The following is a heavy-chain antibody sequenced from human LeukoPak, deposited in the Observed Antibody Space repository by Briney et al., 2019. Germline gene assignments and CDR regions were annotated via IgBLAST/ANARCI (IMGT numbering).Heavy chain of an antibody. CDR2: INPNSGGT. CDR1: GYTFTSYG. CDR3: ARDSSSGWVFDY. D-gene: IGHD6-19*01. V-gene: IGHV1-2*02. Sequence: ASVKVSCKASGYTFTSYGISWVRQAPGQGLEWMGWINPNSGGTNYAQKFQGRVTMTRDTSISTAYMELSRLRSDDTAVYYCARDSSSGWVFDYWGQGTLVTVSS. J-gene: IGHJ4*02.